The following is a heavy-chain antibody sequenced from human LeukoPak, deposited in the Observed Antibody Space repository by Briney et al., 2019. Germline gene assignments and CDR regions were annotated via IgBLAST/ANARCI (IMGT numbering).Heavy chain of an antibody. CDR2: ISWNSGSI. CDR1: GFTFEDYA. Sequence: GGSLGLSCTVSGFTFEDYAMHWVRQAPGKGLEWVSGISWNSGSIDYVESVKGRFTISRDNGENSLYLQMNSLTVEDTALYYCAKGSGRYWTFFDFWGQGTLVAVSS. J-gene: IGHJ4*02. CDR3: AKGSGRYWTFFDF. V-gene: IGHV3-9*01. D-gene: IGHD1-26*01.